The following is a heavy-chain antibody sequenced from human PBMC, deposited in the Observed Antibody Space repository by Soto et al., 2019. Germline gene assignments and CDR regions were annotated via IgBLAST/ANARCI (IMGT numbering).Heavy chain of an antibody. CDR3: ARRYRSSFDY. V-gene: IGHV4-59*08. CDR2: IYYSGST. D-gene: IGHD6-13*01. J-gene: IGHJ4*02. Sequence: QVQLQESGPGLVKPSETLSLTCTVSGGSISSYYWSWIRQPPGKGLEWIGYIYYSGSTNYNPSLKRRVIISVDTSKNQFSLKLSSVTAADTAVYYCARRYRSSFDYWGQGTLVTVSS. CDR1: GGSISSYY.